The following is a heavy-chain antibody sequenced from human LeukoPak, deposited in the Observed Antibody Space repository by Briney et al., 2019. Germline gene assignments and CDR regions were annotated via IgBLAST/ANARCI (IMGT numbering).Heavy chain of an antibody. Sequence: ASVKVSCKASGYTFTGYYMHWVRQAPGQGLEWMGWINPNSGGTNYAQKFQGRVTMTRDTSISTAYMELSRLRSDDTAVHYCARDLIAVAGTVYWGQGTLVTVSS. CDR3: ARDLIAVAGTVY. J-gene: IGHJ4*02. D-gene: IGHD6-13*01. CDR1: GYTFTGYY. V-gene: IGHV1-2*02. CDR2: INPNSGGT.